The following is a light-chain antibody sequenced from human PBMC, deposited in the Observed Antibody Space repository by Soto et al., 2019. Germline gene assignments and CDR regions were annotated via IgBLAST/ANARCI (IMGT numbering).Light chain of an antibody. CDR2: GAS. V-gene: IGKV3-20*01. Sequence: EIVLTQSPGTLSLSPGERATLSCRASQSVSSRYLAWYQQKPGQAPRLLMYGASSRATGIPDRFSGSGSGTDFTLAISRLEPEDFAVYYCQQYGSSPAYTFGQGTKLEIK. J-gene: IGKJ2*01. CDR1: QSVSSRY. CDR3: QQYGSSPAYT.